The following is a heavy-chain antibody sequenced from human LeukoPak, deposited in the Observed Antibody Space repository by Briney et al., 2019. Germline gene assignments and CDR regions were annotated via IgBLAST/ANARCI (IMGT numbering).Heavy chain of an antibody. Sequence: PSETLSLTCTVSGGSISSSSYYWGWIRQPPGTGLEWIGSIYYSGSTYYNPSLKSRVTISVDTSKNQFSLKLSSVTAADTAVYYCASSAPGPQWLGFPYYYYGMDVWGQGTTVTVSS. V-gene: IGHV4-39*07. CDR1: GGSISSSSYY. CDR2: IYYSGST. CDR3: ASSAPGPQWLGFPYYYYGMDV. J-gene: IGHJ6*02. D-gene: IGHD6-19*01.